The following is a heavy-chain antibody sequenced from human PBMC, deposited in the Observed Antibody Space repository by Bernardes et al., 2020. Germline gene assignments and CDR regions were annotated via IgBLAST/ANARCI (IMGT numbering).Heavy chain of an antibody. D-gene: IGHD4-17*01. CDR1: GGSFSGYY. J-gene: IGHJ4*02. CDR2: INHSGST. CDR3: SRWDPLTTVVTPPTPRAYYFDY. Sequence: SETLSLTCAVYGGSFSGYYWSWIRQPPGKGLEWIGEINHSGSTNYNPSLKSRVTISVDTSKNQFSLKLSPVTSADTAVYYCSRWDPLTTVVTPPTPRAYYFDYWGQGTLVTVSS. V-gene: IGHV4-34*01.